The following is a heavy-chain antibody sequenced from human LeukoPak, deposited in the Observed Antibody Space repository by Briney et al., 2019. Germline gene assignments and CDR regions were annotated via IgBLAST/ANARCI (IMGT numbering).Heavy chain of an antibody. V-gene: IGHV4-4*02. CDR1: GDSITSKW. CDR2: IHHSGTT. J-gene: IGHJ4*02. Sequence: SGTLSLTGAVSGDSITSKWWSWVRQPPGKGLEWIGEIHHSGTTNYNPSLKSRVSISIDKSKTQFSLNLSSVTAADTAMYYCTMHRGWSRPDRWGQGFLVIVSS. D-gene: IGHD6-19*01. CDR3: TMHRGWSRPDR.